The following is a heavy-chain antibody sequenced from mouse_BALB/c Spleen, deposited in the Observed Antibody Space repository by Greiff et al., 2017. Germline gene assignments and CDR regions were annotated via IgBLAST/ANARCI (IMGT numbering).Heavy chain of an antibody. CDR3: ARSTVVSFDY. J-gene: IGHJ2*01. CDR1: GFTFSSYY. CDR2: INSNGGST. D-gene: IGHD1-1*01. V-gene: IGHV5-6-2*01. Sequence: EVNLVESGGGLVKLGGSLKLSCAASGFTFSSYYMSWVRQTPEKRLELVAAINSNGGSTYYPDTVKGRFTISRDNAKNTLYLQMSSLKSEDTALYYCARSTVVSFDYWGQGTTLTVSS.